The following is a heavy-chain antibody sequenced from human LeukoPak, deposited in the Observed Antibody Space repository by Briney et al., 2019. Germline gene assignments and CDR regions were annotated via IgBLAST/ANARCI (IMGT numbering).Heavy chain of an antibody. CDR2: IGSNGGST. CDR1: GFTFNSYA. CDR3: ARSNCSTTDCLFNAFDI. D-gene: IGHD2-2*01. V-gene: IGHV3-64*02. Sequence: GGSLRLSCAASGFTFNSYAMLWVRHAPGGGLEYVSVIGSNGGSTYYADSVRGRFTISRDNSKNTLYLQMGSLRAKDMAVYYCARSNCSTTDCLFNAFDIWGQGTMVTVSS. J-gene: IGHJ3*02.